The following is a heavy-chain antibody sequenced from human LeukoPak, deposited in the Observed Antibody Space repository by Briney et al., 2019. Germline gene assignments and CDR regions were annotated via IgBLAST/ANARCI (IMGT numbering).Heavy chain of an antibody. D-gene: IGHD3-3*01. CDR3: ARSLSPHYDFWSGYHHYFDY. CDR1: GYSISSGYY. V-gene: IGHV4-38-2*02. J-gene: IGHJ4*02. Sequence: SETLSLTCTVSGYSISSGYYWGWIRQPPGKGLEWIGSIYHSGSTYYNPSLKSRVTISVDTSKNPFSLKLSSVTAADTAVYYCARSLSPHYDFWSGYHHYFDYWGQGTLVTVSS. CDR2: IYHSGST.